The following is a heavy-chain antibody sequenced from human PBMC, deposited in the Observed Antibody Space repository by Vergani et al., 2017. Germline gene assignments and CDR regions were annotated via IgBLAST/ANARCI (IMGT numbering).Heavy chain of an antibody. D-gene: IGHD6-13*01. J-gene: IGHJ4*02. CDR2: ISSSSSYI. Sequence: EVQLVESGGGLVQPGGSLRLSCAASGFTFSSYSMNWVRQAPGKGLEWVSYISSSSSYIYYADSVKGRFTISRDNAKNSLYLQMNSLRAEDTAVYYCARDWGLAAAGGVFDYWGQGTLVTVSS. V-gene: IGHV3-21*05. CDR3: ARDWGLAAAGGVFDY. CDR1: GFTFSSYS.